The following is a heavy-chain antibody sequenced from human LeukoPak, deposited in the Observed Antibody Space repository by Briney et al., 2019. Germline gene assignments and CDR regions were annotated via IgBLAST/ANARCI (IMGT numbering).Heavy chain of an antibody. Sequence: ASVKVSCKASGYTFTGYYMHWVRQAPGQGLEWMGWINPNSGGTNYAQKLQGRVTMTTDTSTSTAYMELRSLRSDDTAVYYCARDRVAAAGFDYWGQGTLVTVSS. CDR2: INPNSGGT. CDR1: GYTFTGYY. V-gene: IGHV1-2*02. D-gene: IGHD6-13*01. CDR3: ARDRVAAAGFDY. J-gene: IGHJ4*02.